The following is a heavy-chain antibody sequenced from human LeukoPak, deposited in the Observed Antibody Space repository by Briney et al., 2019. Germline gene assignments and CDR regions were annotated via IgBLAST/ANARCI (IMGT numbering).Heavy chain of an antibody. V-gene: IGHV4-4*07. J-gene: IGHJ6*03. CDR3: ARDKLYSGYDPFYHYYMDV. CDR1: GGSISSYY. D-gene: IGHD5-12*01. Sequence: SETLSLTCTVSGGSISSYYWSWIRQPAGKGLEWIGRIYTSESSSYNPSLKSRVTISVDTSKNQFSLKLSSVTAADTAVYYCARDKLYSGYDPFYHYYMDVWGKGTTVIISS. CDR2: IYTSESS.